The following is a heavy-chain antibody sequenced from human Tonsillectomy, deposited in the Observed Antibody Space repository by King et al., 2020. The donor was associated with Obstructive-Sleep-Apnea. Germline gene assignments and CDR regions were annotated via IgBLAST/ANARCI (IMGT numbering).Heavy chain of an antibody. V-gene: IGHV3-30*04. Sequence: AQLVESGGGVVQPGRSLRLSCAASGFTFSSYAMHWVRQAPGKGLEWVAVISYDGSNKYYADSVKGRVTISRDNSKNTLYLQMNSLRAEETAVYYFARGNGYCSGGSCYSGQGINYYFDYWGQGTLVTVSS. D-gene: IGHD2-15*01. CDR1: GFTFSSYA. CDR2: ISYDGSNK. J-gene: IGHJ4*02. CDR3: ARGNGYCSGGSCYSGQGINYYFDY.